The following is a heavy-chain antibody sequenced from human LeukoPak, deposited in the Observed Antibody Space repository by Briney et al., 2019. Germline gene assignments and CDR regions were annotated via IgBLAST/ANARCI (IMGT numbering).Heavy chain of an antibody. CDR3: ARIAAAGTRDY. Sequence: ASVKVSCKASGYTFTSYYMHWVRQTPGQGLEWMGIINPSGGSTSYAQKFQGRVTMTRDTSTSTVYMELSSLRSEDTAVYYCARIAAAGTRDYWGQGTLVTVSS. J-gene: IGHJ4*02. D-gene: IGHD6-13*01. V-gene: IGHV1-46*01. CDR1: GYTFTSYY. CDR2: INPSGGST.